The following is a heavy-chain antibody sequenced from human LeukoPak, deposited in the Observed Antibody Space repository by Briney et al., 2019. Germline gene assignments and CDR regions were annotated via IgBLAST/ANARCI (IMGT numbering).Heavy chain of an antibody. CDR1: GFTFSTYA. J-gene: IGHJ4*02. CDR3: AKGSPQYYFDY. Sequence: GGSLRLSCAASGFTFSTYAMYWVRQAPGKGLEWVSASGHGGDTYYAASVKGRFTISRDISKTTLYLQMNSLRAEDTAVYYCAKGSPQYYFDYWGQGTLVTVSS. V-gene: IGHV3-23*01. CDR2: SGHGGDT. D-gene: IGHD6-19*01.